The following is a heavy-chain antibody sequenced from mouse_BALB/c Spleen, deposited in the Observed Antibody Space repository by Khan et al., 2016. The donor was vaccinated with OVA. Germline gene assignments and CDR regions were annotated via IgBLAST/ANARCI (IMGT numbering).Heavy chain of an antibody. CDR3: ARRYYYGHWYFDV. CDR2: ISYSGST. D-gene: IGHD1-1*01. CDR1: GYSITSDYA. Sequence: EVQLQESGPGLVKPSQSLSLTCTVTGYSITSDYAWNWIRQFPGNKLEWMGYISYSGSTGYNPSPKSRLPITRDTSNNQFFLQLNSVTTEDTATYYCARRYYYGHWYFDVWGAGTTVTVSS. V-gene: IGHV3-2*02. J-gene: IGHJ1*01.